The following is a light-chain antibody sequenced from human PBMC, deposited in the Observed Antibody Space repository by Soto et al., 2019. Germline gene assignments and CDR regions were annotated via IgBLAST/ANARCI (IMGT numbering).Light chain of an antibody. CDR1: QSVSSY. CDR2: DAS. Sequence: EIVLTQSPATLSLSPGERATLSCRASQSVSSYLAWYQQKPGQAPRLLIYDASNRATGIPARFSGSGSGTDFTLTSSSLEPEDFAFYYCQQRSNWLFGGGTKVEIK. J-gene: IGKJ4*01. V-gene: IGKV3-11*01. CDR3: QQRSNWL.